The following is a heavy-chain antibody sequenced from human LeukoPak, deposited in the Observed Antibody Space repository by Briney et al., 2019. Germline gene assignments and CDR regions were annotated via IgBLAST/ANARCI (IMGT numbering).Heavy chain of an antibody. CDR1: GYTFTSYV. D-gene: IGHD6-13*01. V-gene: IGHV1-3*01. CDR2: IDPGNDYT. J-gene: IGHJ4*02. CDR3: ARDRIGVAAAAY. Sequence: EASVKVSCKASGYTFTSYVMHWVRQAPGQRLEWMGWIDPGNDYTKYSQKFQGRVTITRDTSASTAYMELSSLRSEDTAVYYCARDRIGVAAAAYWGQGTLVTVSS.